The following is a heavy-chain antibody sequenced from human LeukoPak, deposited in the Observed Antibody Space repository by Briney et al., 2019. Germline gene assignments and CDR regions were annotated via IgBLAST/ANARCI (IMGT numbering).Heavy chain of an antibody. J-gene: IGHJ4*02. D-gene: IGHD3-16*01. CDR1: GFTFSSYA. Sequence: GGSLRLSCAASGFTFSSYAMSWVRQAPGKGLEWVSAISGSGGSTYYADSVKGRFTISRDNAKNSLYLQMNSLRDEDTAVYYCARDYVSLFDYWGQGTLVTVSS. V-gene: IGHV3-23*01. CDR3: ARDYVSLFDY. CDR2: ISGSGGST.